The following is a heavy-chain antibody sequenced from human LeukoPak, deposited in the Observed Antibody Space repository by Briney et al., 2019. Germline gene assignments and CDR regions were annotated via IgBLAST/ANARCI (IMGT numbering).Heavy chain of an antibody. Sequence: GTSVKVSCKASGYTFTGYYMHWVRQAPGQGLEWMGWINPNSGGTNYAQKFQGRVTMTRDTSISTAYMELSRLRSDDTAVYYCARVRFLEWLLDSWGQGTLVTVSS. CDR2: INPNSGGT. D-gene: IGHD3-3*01. CDR1: GYTFTGYY. V-gene: IGHV1-2*02. J-gene: IGHJ5*02. CDR3: ARVRFLEWLLDS.